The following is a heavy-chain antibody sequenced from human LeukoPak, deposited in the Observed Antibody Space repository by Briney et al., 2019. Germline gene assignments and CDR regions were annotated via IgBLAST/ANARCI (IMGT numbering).Heavy chain of an antibody. Sequence: KPSETLSLTCAVYGGSFSGYYWSWLRQPPGKGLEWIGDINNSGSTNYNPSLKSRVTISVDTSKNQFSLKLSSVPAADTAVYYCARGRSPDYCGQGTLVTVSS. CDR1: GGSFSGYY. CDR3: ARGRSPDY. J-gene: IGHJ4*02. D-gene: IGHD3-10*01. V-gene: IGHV4-34*01. CDR2: INNSGST.